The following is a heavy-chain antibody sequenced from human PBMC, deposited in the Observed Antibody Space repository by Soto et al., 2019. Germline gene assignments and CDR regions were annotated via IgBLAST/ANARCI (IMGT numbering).Heavy chain of an antibody. CDR2: LGGSGATT. J-gene: IGHJ4*02. V-gene: IGHV3-23*01. D-gene: IGHD6-13*01. CDR3: AKDAKGASAPYFFDD. CDR1: GFTFDGYA. Sequence: EVQLLQSEGGLVQPGGSLRLSCAASGFTFDGYAMSWVRQAPGKGPEWVSALGGSGATTHYADSVKGRFTISRDNSKNTVYLQMNSLRVEDTAVYYCAKDAKGASAPYFFDDWGQGTLVIVSS.